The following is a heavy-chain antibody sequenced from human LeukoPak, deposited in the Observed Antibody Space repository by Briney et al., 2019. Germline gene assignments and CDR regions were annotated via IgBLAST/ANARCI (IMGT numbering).Heavy chain of an antibody. CDR3: ARAYGSSTSCPKEIYYYYYYMDV. D-gene: IGHD2-2*01. Sequence: PGGSLRLSCAASGFTFSSYWMSWVRQAPGKGLEWVANIKQDGSEKYYVDSVKGRFTISRDNAKNSLYLQMNSLRAEDTAVYYCARAYGSSTSCPKEIYYYYYYMDVWGKGTTVTVSS. CDR1: GFTFSSYW. CDR2: IKQDGSEK. J-gene: IGHJ6*03. V-gene: IGHV3-7*04.